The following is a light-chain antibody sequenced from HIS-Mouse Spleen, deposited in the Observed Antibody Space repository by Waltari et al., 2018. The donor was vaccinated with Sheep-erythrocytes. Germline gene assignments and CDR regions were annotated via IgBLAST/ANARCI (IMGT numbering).Light chain of an antibody. CDR1: SRDVGGYNY. CDR2: EVS. Sequence: QSALTPPPSASGSPGQSVTISCTGTSRDVGGYNYVSWYQQHPGKAPKPMIYEVSKRPSGVPDRFSGSKSGNTASLTVSELQAEDEADYYCSSYAGSNNYVFGTGTKVTVL. V-gene: IGLV2-8*01. CDR3: SSYAGSNNYV. J-gene: IGLJ1*01.